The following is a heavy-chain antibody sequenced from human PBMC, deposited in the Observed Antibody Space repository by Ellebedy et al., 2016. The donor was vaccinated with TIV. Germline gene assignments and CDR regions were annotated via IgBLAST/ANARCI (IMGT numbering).Heavy chain of an antibody. CDR1: GFTFSSFA. CDR2: ISGGGDST. Sequence: GESLKISCAASGFTFSSFAMHWVRQAPGKGLEWLSVISGGGDSTYHADSVKGRFTITRGNSQNTLYLQMDRLRAEDTAVYYCAKGTSSGFNYDRVGSEYWGQGTLVTVSS. D-gene: IGHD3-22*01. CDR3: AKGTSSGFNYDRVGSEY. V-gene: IGHV3-23*01. J-gene: IGHJ4*02.